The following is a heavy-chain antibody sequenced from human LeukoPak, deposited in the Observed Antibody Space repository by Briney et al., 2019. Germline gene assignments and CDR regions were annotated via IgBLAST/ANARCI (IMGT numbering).Heavy chain of an antibody. V-gene: IGHV1-18*01. J-gene: IGHJ3*02. D-gene: IGHD3-22*01. CDR3: ARDRGYYDSSGYYRSNAFDI. CDR2: ISAYNGNT. Sequence: GASVKVSCKASGYTFTSYGISWVRQAPGQGLEWMGWISAYNGNTNYAQKLQGRVTMTTDTSTSTAYMELRSLRSDDTAVYYCARDRGYYDSSGYYRSNAFDIWGQGTMVTVSS. CDR1: GYTFTSYG.